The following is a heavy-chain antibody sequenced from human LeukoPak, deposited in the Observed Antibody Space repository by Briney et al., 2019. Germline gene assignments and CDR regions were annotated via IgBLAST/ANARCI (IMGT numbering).Heavy chain of an antibody. Sequence: GGSLRLSCAASGFTFSSYGMSWVRQAPGKGLEWVSAISGSGGSTYYADSVKGRFTISRDNSKNTLYLQMNSLRAEDTAVYYCAKEGRDYVWGRNFDYWGQGTLVTVSS. V-gene: IGHV3-23*01. CDR1: GFTFSSYG. CDR3: AKEGRDYVWGRNFDY. J-gene: IGHJ4*02. D-gene: IGHD3-16*01. CDR2: ISGSGGST.